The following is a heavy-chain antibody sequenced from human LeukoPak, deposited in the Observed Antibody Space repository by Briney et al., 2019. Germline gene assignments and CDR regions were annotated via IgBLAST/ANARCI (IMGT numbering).Heavy chain of an antibody. J-gene: IGHJ4*02. D-gene: IGHD3-22*01. V-gene: IGHV4-39*01. CDR2: IYYSGST. CDR1: GGSISSSSYY. CDR3: ASPYYDSSGYDGY. Sequence: SETLSLTCTVSGGSISSSSYYWGWIRQPPGNGLEWIGSIYYSGSTYYNPSLKSRVTISVDTSKNQFSLKLSSVTAADTAVYYCASPYYDSSGYDGYWGQGTLVTVSS.